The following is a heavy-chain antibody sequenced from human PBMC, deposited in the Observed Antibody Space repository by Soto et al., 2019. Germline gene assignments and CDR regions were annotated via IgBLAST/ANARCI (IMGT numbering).Heavy chain of an antibody. Sequence: GASLKISCRGSGYDFNTNWFGWVRQLPGRGLEWVGIMYPGDSDTRYNPSLQGHVTLSVDVTVSTAFRQWRSLETSDTGMYFCARLPRDCNKTSCYYADHWGQGTQVTVSS. CDR2: MYPGDSDT. CDR3: ARLPRDCNKTSCYYADH. D-gene: IGHD3-3*01. CDR1: GYDFNTNW. V-gene: IGHV5-51*01. J-gene: IGHJ4*02.